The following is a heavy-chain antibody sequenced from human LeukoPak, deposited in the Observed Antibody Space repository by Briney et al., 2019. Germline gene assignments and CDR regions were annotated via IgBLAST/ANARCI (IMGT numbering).Heavy chain of an antibody. J-gene: IGHJ4*02. CDR1: GFTFSSYS. D-gene: IGHD6-19*01. CDR3: ARDNPSSGCPDY. V-gene: IGHV3-21*01. Sequence: GGSLRLSCAASGFTFSSYSMNWVRQASGKGLEWVSSISSSSSYIYYADSVKGRFTISRDNAKNSLYLQMNSLRAEDTAVYYCARDNPSSGCPDYGGQGTLVTVSS. CDR2: ISSSSSYI.